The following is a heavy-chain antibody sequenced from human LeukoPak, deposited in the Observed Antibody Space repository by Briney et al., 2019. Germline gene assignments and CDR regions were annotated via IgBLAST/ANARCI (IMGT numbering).Heavy chain of an antibody. D-gene: IGHD4-11*01. V-gene: IGHV4-30-2*01. J-gene: IGHJ4*02. CDR2: INHSGST. CDR1: SGSIGSGGYS. Sequence: SETLSLTCAVSSGSIGSGGYSWSWIRQPPGKGLEWIGEINHSGSTHYNPSLKSRVTISIDTTKNQFSLKLSSVTAADTALYYCAAPRDYSGTFDYWGQGALVTVSS. CDR3: AAPRDYSGTFDY.